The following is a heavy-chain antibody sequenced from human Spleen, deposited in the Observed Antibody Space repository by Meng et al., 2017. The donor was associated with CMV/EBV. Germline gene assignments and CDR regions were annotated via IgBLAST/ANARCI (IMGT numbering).Heavy chain of an antibody. Sequence: GESLKISCAASGFTFSSYWMSWVRQAPGKGLEWVANIKQDGSDEYYVDSVKGRFTISRDNAKNSLYLQMNSLRAEDTAVYYCTRGFDSSSAGKLFDYWGQGTLVTVSS. CDR3: TRGFDSSSAGKLFDY. V-gene: IGHV3-7*01. CDR1: GFTFSSYW. D-gene: IGHD6-6*01. J-gene: IGHJ4*02. CDR2: IKQDGSDE.